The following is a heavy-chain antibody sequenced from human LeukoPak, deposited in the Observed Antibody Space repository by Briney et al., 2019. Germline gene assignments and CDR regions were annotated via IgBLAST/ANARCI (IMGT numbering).Heavy chain of an antibody. CDR3: ARADVVVPAAMTGYFDY. CDR2: IIPIFGTA. J-gene: IGHJ4*02. V-gene: IGHV1-69*13. CDR1: RGTFSSYA. D-gene: IGHD2-2*01. Sequence: ASVKVSCKASRGTFSSYAISWVRQAPGQGLEWMGGIIPIFGTANYAQKFQGRVKITADESTSTAYMELSSLRSEDTAVYYCARADVVVPAAMTGYFDYWGQGTLVTVSS.